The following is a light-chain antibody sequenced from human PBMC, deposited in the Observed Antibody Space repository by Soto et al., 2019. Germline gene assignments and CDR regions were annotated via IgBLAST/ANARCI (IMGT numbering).Light chain of an antibody. CDR2: GAS. V-gene: IGKV3-15*01. J-gene: IGKJ4*01. CDR3: QQYSNWPPT. CDR1: QSVSSD. Sequence: EIMMTQSPATLSVSPGERATLSCRASQSVSSDLAWYQQKPGQAPRLLIYGASTRATGVPVRFSGSGSGTEFTLTVSSLQSADLAVYYCQQYSNWPPTFGGGTKVEIK.